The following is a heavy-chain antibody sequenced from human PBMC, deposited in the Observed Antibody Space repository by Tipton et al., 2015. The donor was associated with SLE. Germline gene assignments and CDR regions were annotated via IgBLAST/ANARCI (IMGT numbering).Heavy chain of an antibody. Sequence: GSLRLSCAASGFTFSSYWMSWVRQAPGKGLEWVANIRQDGSEKYYVDSVKGRFTISRDNAKNSLYLQMNSLRAEDTAVYYCAREVAGGWFQHWGQGTLVTVSS. CDR1: GFTFSSYW. J-gene: IGHJ1*01. CDR2: IRQDGSEK. D-gene: IGHD2-15*01. V-gene: IGHV3-7*01. CDR3: AREVAGGWFQH.